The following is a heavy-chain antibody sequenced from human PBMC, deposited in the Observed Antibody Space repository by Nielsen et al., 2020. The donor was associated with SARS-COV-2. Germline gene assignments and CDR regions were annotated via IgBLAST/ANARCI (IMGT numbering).Heavy chain of an antibody. D-gene: IGHD2-2*01. CDR1: GFTFDDYA. V-gene: IGHV3-9*01. Sequence: SLKISCAASGFTFDDYAMHWVRQAPGKGLEWVSGISWNSGSIGYADPVKGRFTISRDNAKNSLYLQMNSLRAEDTALHYCATLPAPENYYYGMDVWGQGTTVTVSS. CDR3: ATLPAPENYYYGMDV. CDR2: ISWNSGSI. J-gene: IGHJ6*02.